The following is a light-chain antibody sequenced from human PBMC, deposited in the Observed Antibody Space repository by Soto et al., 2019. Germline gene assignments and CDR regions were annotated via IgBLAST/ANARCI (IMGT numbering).Light chain of an antibody. CDR2: DNN. Sequence: QSVLTQPPSVSAAPGQTVTISCSGSSSNIGNNYVSWYQQLPGTAPKLLIYDNNKRPSGIPDRFSGSKSGTSATLGITGLQTGDEADYYCGTWDNSLSAVVFGGGTKVTGL. CDR1: SSNIGNNY. J-gene: IGLJ2*01. CDR3: GTWDNSLSAVV. V-gene: IGLV1-51*01.